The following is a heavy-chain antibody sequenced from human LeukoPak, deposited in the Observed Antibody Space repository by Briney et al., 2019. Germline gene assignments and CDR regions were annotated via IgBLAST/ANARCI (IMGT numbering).Heavy chain of an antibody. CDR1: GGSVTSTNW. J-gene: IGHJ4*02. Sequence: SEILSLTCDVSGGSVTSTNWWTWFRQPPGKGLEWIGEVHLDGRTNYNPSLKSRLVMSADLPENHISLKLTSVTAADTAVYYCAREGGFYRPLDYSGQGTLVTVSS. CDR2: VHLDGRT. CDR3: AREGGFYRPLDY. D-gene: IGHD6-25*01. V-gene: IGHV4-4*02.